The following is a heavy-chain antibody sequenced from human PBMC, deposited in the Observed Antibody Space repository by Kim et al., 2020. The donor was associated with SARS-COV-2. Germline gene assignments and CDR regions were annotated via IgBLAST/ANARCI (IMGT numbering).Heavy chain of an antibody. V-gene: IGHV1-18*01. D-gene: IGHD6-13*01. Sequence: YAQKLQGRVTMTTDTSTSTAYMELRSLRSDDTAVYYCARVRGVAAADFDYWGQGTLVTVSS. J-gene: IGHJ4*02. CDR3: ARVRGVAAADFDY.